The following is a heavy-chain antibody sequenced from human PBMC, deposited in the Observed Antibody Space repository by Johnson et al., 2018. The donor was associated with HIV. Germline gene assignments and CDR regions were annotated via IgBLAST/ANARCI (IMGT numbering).Heavy chain of an antibody. J-gene: IGHJ3*02. V-gene: IGHV3-66*02. CDR2: IYSGGST. Sequence: VQLVESGGGLVQPGRSLRLSCAASGFTVSSNYMSWVRQAPGKGLEWVSVIYSGGSTYYADSVKGRFTISRDNSKNTLYLQMNSLRAEDTAVYYCARGLGAAAGAFDIWGQGTMVTVSS. CDR1: GFTVSSNY. CDR3: ARGLGAAAGAFDI. D-gene: IGHD6-13*01.